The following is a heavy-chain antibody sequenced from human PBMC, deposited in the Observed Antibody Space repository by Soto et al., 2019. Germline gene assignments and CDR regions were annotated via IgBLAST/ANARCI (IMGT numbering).Heavy chain of an antibody. Sequence: QVQLQESGPGLVKPSQTLSLTCTVSGGSISSGGYDWSWIRQHPGMGLEWIGYIYYSGSTYYNPSLKSRVTISVDTSKNQFSLKLSSVTAADTAVYYCARVIGSGSEGYYYYGMDVWGQGTTVTVSS. CDR3: ARVIGSGSEGYYYYGMDV. D-gene: IGHD3-10*01. V-gene: IGHV4-31*03. CDR1: GGSISSGGYD. CDR2: IYYSGST. J-gene: IGHJ6*02.